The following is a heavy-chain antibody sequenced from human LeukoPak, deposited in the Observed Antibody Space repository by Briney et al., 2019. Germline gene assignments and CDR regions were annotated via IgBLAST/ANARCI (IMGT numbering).Heavy chain of an antibody. CDR1: GFTFNEYA. CDR2: TTADGRTT. Sequence: GGSLRLSCAASGFTFNEYAMHWVRQAPGKALEWVSLTTADGRTTYHADSVRGWFTISRDNSANFLYLQMSSLRTEDTTLYFCARIGQWEFMGYFYHYYYMDVWGKGTTVTVSS. CDR3: ARIGQWEFMGYFYHYYYMDV. D-gene: IGHD3-22*01. V-gene: IGHV3-43*02. J-gene: IGHJ6*03.